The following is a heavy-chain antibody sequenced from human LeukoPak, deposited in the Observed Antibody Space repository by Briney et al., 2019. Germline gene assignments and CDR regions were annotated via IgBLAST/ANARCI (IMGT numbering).Heavy chain of an antibody. CDR1: GFTFSSYS. CDR3: AKGGSSGWYGKYYFDY. Sequence: PGGSLRLSCAASGFTFSSYSMNWVRQAPGKGLEWVSSISSSSSYIYYADSVKGRFTISRDNAKNSLYLQMNSLRAEDTAVYYCAKGGSSGWYGKYYFDYWGQGTLVTVSS. J-gene: IGHJ4*02. V-gene: IGHV3-21*04. CDR2: ISSSSSYI. D-gene: IGHD6-19*01.